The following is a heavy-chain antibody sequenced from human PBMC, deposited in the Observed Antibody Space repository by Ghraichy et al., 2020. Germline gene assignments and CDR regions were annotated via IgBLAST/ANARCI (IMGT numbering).Heavy chain of an antibody. J-gene: IGHJ4*02. V-gene: IGHV4-61*01. Sequence: SQTLSLTCTVSGGSVSSGRYYWYWIRQPPGKGLEWIGYIYNSESTNYNPSLKSRVAISVDTSKNQFSLKLTPVTAPHTAVYYFSGGAMLHPLLLTWGQGTLVTVSP. CDR1: GGSVSSGRYY. CDR2: IYNSEST. CDR3: SGGAMLHPLLLT. D-gene: IGHD2-8*01.